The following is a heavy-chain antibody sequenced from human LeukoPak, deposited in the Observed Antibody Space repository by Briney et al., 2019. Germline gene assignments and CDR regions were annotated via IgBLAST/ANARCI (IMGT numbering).Heavy chain of an antibody. D-gene: IGHD3-22*01. J-gene: IGHJ4*02. CDR2: ISPSGSNI. Sequence: GGSLRLSCAASGFTFSSYEMTWVRQAPGKGLEWVSYISPSGSNIKYADSVRGRFSISRDNAINALYLQMNSLRAEDTAVYYCAKDFSSYYYDSSGYLFDYWGQGTLVTVSS. V-gene: IGHV3-48*03. CDR1: GFTFSSYE. CDR3: AKDFSSYYYDSSGYLFDY.